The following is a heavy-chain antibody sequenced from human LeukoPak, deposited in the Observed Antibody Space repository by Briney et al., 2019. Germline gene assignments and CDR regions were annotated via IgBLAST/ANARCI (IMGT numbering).Heavy chain of an antibody. CDR3: ARALRYSSSWYDY. CDR2: IIPIFGTA. CDR1: GGTFSSYA. V-gene: IGHV1-69*05. Sequence: SVKVSCKASGGTFSSYAISWVRQAPGQGLEWMGGIIPIFGTANYAQKFQGWVTMTRDTSISTAYMELSRLRSDDTAVYYCARALRYSSSWYDYWGQGTLVTVSS. J-gene: IGHJ4*02. D-gene: IGHD6-13*01.